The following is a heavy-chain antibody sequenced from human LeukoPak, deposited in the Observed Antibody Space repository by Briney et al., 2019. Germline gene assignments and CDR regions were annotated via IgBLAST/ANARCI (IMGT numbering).Heavy chain of an antibody. V-gene: IGHV1-8*01. Sequence: AXXXVSCKASGYTFTSYDINWVRQAPGQGIEWMGWMNANSGNTVYAKKMKGRVTMTRKTSIRTAYMEVRRLRYEDTAVYYCARGYDSSGYYFDYWGQGTLVTVSS. CDR1: GYTFTSYD. CDR2: MNANSGNT. D-gene: IGHD3-22*01. CDR3: ARGYDSSGYYFDY. J-gene: IGHJ4*02.